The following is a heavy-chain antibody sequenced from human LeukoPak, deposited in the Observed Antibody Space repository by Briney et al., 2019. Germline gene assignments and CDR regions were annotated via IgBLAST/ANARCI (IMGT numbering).Heavy chain of an antibody. CDR1: GYTFTGYY. D-gene: IGHD3-10*01. CDR3: ARDGRGLWFGELYDWFDP. V-gene: IGHV1-2*02. CDR2: INPNSGGT. Sequence: GASVKVSFKASGYTFTGYYMHWVRQAPGQGLEWMGWINPNSGGTNYPQKFQGRVTMTRDTSISTAYMELSRLRSDDTAVYYCARDGRGLWFGELYDWFDPWGQGTLVTVSS. J-gene: IGHJ5*02.